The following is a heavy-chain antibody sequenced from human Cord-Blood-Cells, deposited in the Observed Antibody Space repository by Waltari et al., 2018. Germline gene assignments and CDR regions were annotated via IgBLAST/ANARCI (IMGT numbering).Heavy chain of an antibody. D-gene: IGHD3-9*01. V-gene: IGHV3-21*01. Sequence: EVQLVESGGGLVKPGGSLRLSCAASGFTFSSYSMNWVRQAPGKGLECVSSISSSSSYIYYADSVKGRFTISRDNAKNSLYLQMNSLRAEDTAVYYCARYYDILTGYYDYWGQGTLVTVSS. CDR3: ARYYDILTGYYDY. J-gene: IGHJ4*02. CDR2: ISSSSSYI. CDR1: GFTFSSYS.